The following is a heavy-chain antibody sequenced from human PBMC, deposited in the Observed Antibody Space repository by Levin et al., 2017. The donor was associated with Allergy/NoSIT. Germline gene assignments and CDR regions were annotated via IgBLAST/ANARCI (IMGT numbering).Heavy chain of an antibody. CDR2: SDPGDGET. J-gene: IGHJ5*02. V-gene: IGHV1-24*01. Sequence: RASVKVSCKVSGYTLTELSIHWVRQAPGQGLEWMGRSDPGDGETIYAQMFQGRLTMTEDTSTDTVYVELSSLRSEDTAIYYCAAGIDNSGYYLNWFDPWGQGTLVTVSS. CDR3: AAGIDNSGYYLNWFDP. D-gene: IGHD3-22*01. CDR1: GYTLTELS.